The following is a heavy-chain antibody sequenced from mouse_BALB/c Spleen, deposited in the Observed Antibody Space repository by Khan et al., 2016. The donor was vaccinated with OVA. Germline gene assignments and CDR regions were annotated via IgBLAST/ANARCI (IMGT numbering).Heavy chain of an antibody. Sequence: EVELVESGGGLVQPGGSRKLSCAASGFTFSNFGMHWIRQAPEKGLEWVAYISSDSITLYYADTMKGRFTISRDNPRNTLFLQMTSLGSEDTAMYYCARANWAWFAYWGQGTLVTVSA. CDR2: ISSDSITL. D-gene: IGHD4-1*01. CDR1: GFTFSNFG. J-gene: IGHJ3*01. V-gene: IGHV5-17*02. CDR3: ARANWAWFAY.